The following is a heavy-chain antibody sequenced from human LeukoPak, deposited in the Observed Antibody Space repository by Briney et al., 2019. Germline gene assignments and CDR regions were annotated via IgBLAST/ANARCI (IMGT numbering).Heavy chain of an antibody. J-gene: IGHJ5*02. V-gene: IGHV3-23*01. CDR1: GFTFSSYA. Sequence: GGSLRLSCAASGFTFSSYAMSWVRQAQGKGLEWVSAISGSGGSTYYADSVKGRFTISRDNSKNTLYLQMNSLRAEDTAVYYCAKDTVIVGAPNWFDPWGQGTLVTVSS. D-gene: IGHD1-26*01. CDR2: ISGSGGST. CDR3: AKDTVIVGAPNWFDP.